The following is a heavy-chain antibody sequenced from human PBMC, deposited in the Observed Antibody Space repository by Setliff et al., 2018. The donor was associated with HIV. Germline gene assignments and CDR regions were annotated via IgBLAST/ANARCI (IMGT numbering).Heavy chain of an antibody. V-gene: IGHV5-51*01. Sequence: GESLKISCKGSGYSFTSYWIGWVRQMPGKGLEWMGIIYPGDSDTRYSPSFQGQVTISADKSISTAYLQWSSLQTSDSGMYYCARGIAALTASFDSWGQGSLVTV. CDR3: ARGIAALTASFDS. D-gene: IGHD2-21*02. CDR2: IYPGDSDT. J-gene: IGHJ4*02. CDR1: GYSFTSYW.